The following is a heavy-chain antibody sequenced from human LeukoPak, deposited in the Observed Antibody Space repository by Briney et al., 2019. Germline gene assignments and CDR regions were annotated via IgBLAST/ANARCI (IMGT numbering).Heavy chain of an antibody. Sequence: PSETLSLTCTVSGGSISSYYWSWIRQPPGKGLEWIGYIYYSGSTNYNPSLKSRVTISVDTSKNQFSLKLSSVTAADTAVYYCARDPRSGSHLSYWYFDLWGRGTLVTVSS. V-gene: IGHV4-59*01. CDR1: GGSISSYY. CDR2: IYYSGST. CDR3: ARDPRSGSHLSYWYFDL. J-gene: IGHJ2*01. D-gene: IGHD1-26*01.